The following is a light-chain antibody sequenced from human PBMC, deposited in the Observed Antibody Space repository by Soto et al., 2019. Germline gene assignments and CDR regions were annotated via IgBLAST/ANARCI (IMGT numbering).Light chain of an antibody. J-gene: IGKJ4*01. CDR2: GAS. Sequence: LSQSPSLLSASIGDRVTITCRASQDLDNYLAWYQQRPGQAPRLLLYGASNRATGTPARFSGSGSGTDFTLTISSLEPEDSAVYYCQQRSNRLTFGGGTKVEIK. CDR1: QDLDNY. V-gene: IGKV3-11*01. CDR3: QQRSNRLT.